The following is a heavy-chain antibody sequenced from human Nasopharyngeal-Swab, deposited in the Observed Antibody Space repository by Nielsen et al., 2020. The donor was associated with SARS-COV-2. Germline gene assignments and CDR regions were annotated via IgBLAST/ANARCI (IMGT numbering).Heavy chain of an antibody. Sequence: SVKVSCKASGGTFSSYALSWVRQAPGQGLEWMGGIIPIFGTANYAQKFQGRVTITADKSTSTAYLELSSLRSEDTAVYYCARNPVDYDYVWGSYRYRTFDYWGQGTLVTVSS. J-gene: IGHJ4*02. CDR1: GGTFSSYA. V-gene: IGHV1-69*06. D-gene: IGHD3-16*02. CDR2: IIPIFGTA. CDR3: ARNPVDYDYVWGSYRYRTFDY.